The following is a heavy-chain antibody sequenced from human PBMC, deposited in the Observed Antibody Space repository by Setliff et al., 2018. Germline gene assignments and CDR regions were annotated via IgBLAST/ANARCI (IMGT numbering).Heavy chain of an antibody. V-gene: IGHV4-4*07. CDR1: GGSISSYY. CDR3: AREQWLDPPGYYYMDV. Sequence: TLSLTCTVSGGSISSYYWSWIRQPAGKGLEWIGHIYIGGSANYNPSLKSRVTMSIDTFKNQFSLKLNSVTAADMAVYYCAREQWLDPPGYYYMDVWAKGTTVTVSS. D-gene: IGHD6-19*01. CDR2: IYIGGSA. J-gene: IGHJ6*03.